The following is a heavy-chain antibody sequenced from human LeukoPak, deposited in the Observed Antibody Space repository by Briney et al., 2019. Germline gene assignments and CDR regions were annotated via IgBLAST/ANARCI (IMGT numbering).Heavy chain of an antibody. V-gene: IGHV3-48*01. CDR1: GITFSTYS. Sequence: PGGSLRLSCVASGITFSTYSMNWVRQAPGKGLEWVSYISSFSGTINYADSVRGRFTISRDNAKNSLYLQMNSLRAEDTAVYYCARDLSGVTGYTYGRGIDYWGQGTLVTVSS. CDR3: ARDLSGVTGYTYGRGIDY. CDR2: ISSFSGTI. D-gene: IGHD5-18*01. J-gene: IGHJ4*02.